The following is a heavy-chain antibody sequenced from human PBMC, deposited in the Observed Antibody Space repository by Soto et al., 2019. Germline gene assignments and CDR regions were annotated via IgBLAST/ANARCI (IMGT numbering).Heavy chain of an antibody. Sequence: PGGSLRLSCAASGFTFSSYWMSWVRQAPGKGLEWVANIKQDGSEKYYVDSVKGRFTISRDNAKNSLYLQMNSLRAEDTAVYYCARDRLVRFLECLPHPGAFDIWGQRTTVTVSS. CDR2: IKQDGSEK. V-gene: IGHV3-7*01. CDR3: ARDRLVRFLECLPHPGAFDI. J-gene: IGHJ3*02. CDR1: GFTFSSYW. D-gene: IGHD3-3*01.